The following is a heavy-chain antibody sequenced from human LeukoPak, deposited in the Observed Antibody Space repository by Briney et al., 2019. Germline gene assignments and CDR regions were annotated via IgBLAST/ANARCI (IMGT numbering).Heavy chain of an antibody. Sequence: ASVKVSCKASGYTFTCYYVQWVRQAPGQGLEWMGWINPDSGGTNYAQKFQGRVTMTRDASISTAYMELSRLTSDDTAVYYCAKDRGPEWWGSFDYWGQGTLVTVSS. CDR3: AKDRGPEWWGSFDY. CDR2: INPDSGGT. CDR1: GYTFTCYY. D-gene: IGHD3-16*01. V-gene: IGHV1-2*02. J-gene: IGHJ4*02.